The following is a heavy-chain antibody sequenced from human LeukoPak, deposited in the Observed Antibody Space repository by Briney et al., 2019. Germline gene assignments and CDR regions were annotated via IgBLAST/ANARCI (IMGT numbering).Heavy chain of an antibody. CDR3: ARLCGYYYDSSGYVDY. J-gene: IGHJ4*02. CDR2: IYYSGST. V-gene: IGHV4-39*01. D-gene: IGHD3-22*01. CDR1: RGSISGRDYY. Sequence: SETLSLTCTVSRGSISGRDYYWGWIRRPPGKGLEWIGSIYYSGSTYYNPSLKSRVTISVDTSKNQFSLKLSSVTAADTAVYYCARLCGYYYDSSGYVDYWGQGTLVTVSS.